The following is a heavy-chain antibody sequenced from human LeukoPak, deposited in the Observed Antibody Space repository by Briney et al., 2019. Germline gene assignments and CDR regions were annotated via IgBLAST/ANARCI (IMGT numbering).Heavy chain of an antibody. CDR1: GFTFSSHA. Sequence: GGSLRLPCAASGFTFSSHAMHWVRQAPGKGLEWVAVISYVGSNKYYADSVKGRFTISRDNSKNTLYLQMSSLRTEDTAIYYCAKDVVPDSGWDLDYWGQGTLVTVSS. D-gene: IGHD6-19*01. J-gene: IGHJ4*02. V-gene: IGHV3-30*04. CDR3: AKDVVPDSGWDLDY. CDR2: ISYVGSNK.